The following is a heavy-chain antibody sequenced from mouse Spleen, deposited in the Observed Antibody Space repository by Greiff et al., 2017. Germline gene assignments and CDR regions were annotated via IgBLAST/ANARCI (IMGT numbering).Heavy chain of an antibody. J-gene: IGHJ4*01. Sequence: QVQLQQPGAELVKPGASVKLSCKASGYTFTSYWMHWVKQRPGQGLEWIGEIDPSDSYTNYNQKFKGKATLTVDKSSSTAYMQLSSLTSEDSAVYYCARYLYDYGYCYAMDYWGQGTSVTVSS. D-gene: IGHD2-4*01. CDR2: IDPSDSYT. CDR1: GYTFTSYW. V-gene: IGHV1-69*02. CDR3: ARYLYDYGYCYAMDY.